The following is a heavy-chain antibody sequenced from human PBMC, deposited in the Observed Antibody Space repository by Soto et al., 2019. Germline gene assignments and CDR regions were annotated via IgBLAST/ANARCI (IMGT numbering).Heavy chain of an antibody. CDR1: GFTFSDHA. Sequence: GGSLRLSCAASGFTFSDHAMHWVRQAPGKGLEWVAIISFDGSNEHYADSVQGRFTISRDNSENTLYLQMNSLRADDTAVYYCARPAATVIFYSGMDVWGQGTTVTVSS. J-gene: IGHJ6*02. CDR2: ISFDGSNE. V-gene: IGHV3-30-3*01. CDR3: ARPAATVIFYSGMDV. D-gene: IGHD4-17*01.